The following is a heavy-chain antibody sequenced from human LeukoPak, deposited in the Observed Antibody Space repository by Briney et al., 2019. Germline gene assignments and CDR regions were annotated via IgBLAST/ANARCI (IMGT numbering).Heavy chain of an antibody. J-gene: IGHJ1*01. V-gene: IGHV3-21*01. CDR1: GFTFSTYW. CDR2: ISSSSSHM. Sequence: GGSLRLSCAASGFTFSTYWMHWVRQAPGKGLEWVSSISSSSSHMFYADSVKGRFSISRDNANNSLYLQMNSLRAEDTAVYYCVRDSGSSYGYYFLHWGQGTLVTVSS. D-gene: IGHD1-26*01. CDR3: VRDSGSSYGYYFLH.